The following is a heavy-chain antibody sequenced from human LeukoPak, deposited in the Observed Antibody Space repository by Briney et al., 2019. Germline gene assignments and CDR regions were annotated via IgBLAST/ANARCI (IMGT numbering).Heavy chain of an antibody. Sequence: GGSLRLSCAASGFTFSSYEMNWVRQAPGKGLEWVSYISSSGSTIYYADSVKGRFTISRDNAKNSLYLQMNSLRAEDTAVYYCARGFHQLPPPYYMDVWGKGTTVTVSS. V-gene: IGHV3-48*03. J-gene: IGHJ6*03. CDR3: ARGFHQLPPPYYMDV. D-gene: IGHD2-2*01. CDR1: GFTFSSYE. CDR2: ISSSGSTI.